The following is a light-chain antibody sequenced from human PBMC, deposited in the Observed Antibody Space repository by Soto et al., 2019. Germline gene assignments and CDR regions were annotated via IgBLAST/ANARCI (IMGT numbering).Light chain of an antibody. CDR3: SSWTTSSTYV. V-gene: IGLV2-14*03. CDR1: SSDVGAYNY. CDR2: DVS. J-gene: IGLJ1*01. Sequence: QSVPTQPASVSGSPGQSITISCTGTSSDVGAYNYVSWYQHLPVKAPKLIIYDVSNRPSGVSTRFSGSKSGNTASLTISGLQAEDEADYYCSSWTTSSTYVFGTGTKLTV.